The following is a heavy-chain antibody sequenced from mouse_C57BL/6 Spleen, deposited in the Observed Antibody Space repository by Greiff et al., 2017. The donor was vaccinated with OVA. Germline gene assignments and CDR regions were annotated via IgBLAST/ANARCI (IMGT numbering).Heavy chain of an antibody. CDR1: GFTFSDYG. V-gene: IGHV5-17*01. J-gene: IGHJ2*01. D-gene: IGHD2-1*01. Sequence: EVKLQESGGGLVKPGGSLKLSCAASGFTFSDYGMHWVRQAPEKGLEWVAYISSGSSTIYYADTVEGRFTISRDNAKNTLFLQMTSLRSEDTAMYYCARSVYGKGDYWGQGTTLTVSS. CDR3: ARSVYGKGDY. CDR2: ISSGSSTI.